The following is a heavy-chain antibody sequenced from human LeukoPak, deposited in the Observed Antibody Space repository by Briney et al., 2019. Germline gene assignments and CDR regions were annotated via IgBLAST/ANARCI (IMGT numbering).Heavy chain of an antibody. D-gene: IGHD6-13*01. CDR2: ISGSGGST. Sequence: GGSLRLSCAASGFTFSSYAMSWVRQAPGKGLEWVSAISGSGGSTYYADSVKGRFIISRDNSKNTLYLQMNSLRAEDTAVYYCAKHYSSSWYNWFDPWGQGTLVTVSS. CDR3: AKHYSSSWYNWFDP. CDR1: GFTFSSYA. J-gene: IGHJ5*02. V-gene: IGHV3-23*01.